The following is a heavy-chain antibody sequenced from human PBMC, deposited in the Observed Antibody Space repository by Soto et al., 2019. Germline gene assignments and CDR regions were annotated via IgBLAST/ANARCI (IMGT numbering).Heavy chain of an antibody. D-gene: IGHD3-22*01. J-gene: IGHJ4*02. CDR2: IWYDGSNK. CDR1: GFTFSSYG. Sequence: GGSLRLSCAASGFTFSSYGMHWVRQAPGKGLEWVAVIWYDGSNKYYADSVKGRFTISRDNSKNTLYLQMNSLRAEDTAVYYCARDQWLHNYYFDYWGQGTLVTVSS. CDR3: ARDQWLHNYYFDY. V-gene: IGHV3-33*01.